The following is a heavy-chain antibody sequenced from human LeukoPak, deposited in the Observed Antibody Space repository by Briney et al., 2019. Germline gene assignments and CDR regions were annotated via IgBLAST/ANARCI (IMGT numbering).Heavy chain of an antibody. J-gene: IGHJ6*03. V-gene: IGHV1-18*01. D-gene: IGHD1-26*01. CDR2: ISAYNGDT. CDR3: ARLGRYHLFSYMDV. Sequence: WISAYNGDTKYAQKVQGRVSMTTDTSTNTAYMEVRSLRADDTAVYYCARLGRYHLFSYMDVWGKGTTVTVSS.